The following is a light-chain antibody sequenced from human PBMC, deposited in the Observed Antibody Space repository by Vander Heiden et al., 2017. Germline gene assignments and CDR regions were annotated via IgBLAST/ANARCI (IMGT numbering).Light chain of an antibody. CDR1: QSLLHRNGYNY. CDR2: GGS. J-gene: IGKJ3*01. CDR3: TQALQTPRVT. V-gene: IGKV2-28*01. Sequence: EIVMTHAPLSLPVTPGAPASISCRSSQSLLHRNGYNYLAWYLQKPGQAPQLMINGGSNRASGVAERFSGSGSGTDFTLKMSRVEAEDVGVYNCTQALQTPRVTFGPGTKVDIK.